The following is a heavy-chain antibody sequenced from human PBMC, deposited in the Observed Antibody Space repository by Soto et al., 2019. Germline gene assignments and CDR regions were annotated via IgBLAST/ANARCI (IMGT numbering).Heavy chain of an antibody. D-gene: IGHD3-22*01. J-gene: IGHJ4*02. V-gene: IGHV3-11*06. CDR3: AREIYYYDRSGYYAGLDY. Sequence: GGSLRLSCAASGFTFSDYYMSWIRQAPGKGLEWVSYISSSSSYKNYADSVKGRFTISRDNAKNSLYLQMNSLRAEDTAVYYCAREIYYYDRSGYYAGLDYWGQGTLVTVSS. CDR1: GFTFSDYY. CDR2: ISSSSSYK.